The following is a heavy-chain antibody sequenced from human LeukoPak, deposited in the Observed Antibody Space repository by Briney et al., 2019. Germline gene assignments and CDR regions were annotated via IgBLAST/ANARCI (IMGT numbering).Heavy chain of an antibody. Sequence: GKSLKISCKGSGYSFTSYWIGWVRQMPGKGLEWMGIIYPGDSDTRYSPSFQGQVTISADKSISTAYLQWSSLKASDTAMYYCATSYDFWSGYYTAPFDYWGQGTLVTVSS. D-gene: IGHD3-3*01. CDR1: GYSFTSYW. CDR3: ATSYDFWSGYYTAPFDY. V-gene: IGHV5-51*01. CDR2: IYPGDSDT. J-gene: IGHJ4*02.